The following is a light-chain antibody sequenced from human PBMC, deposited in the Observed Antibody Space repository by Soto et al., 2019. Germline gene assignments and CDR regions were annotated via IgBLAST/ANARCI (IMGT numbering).Light chain of an antibody. V-gene: IGKV1-5*01. CDR3: QQYDKLPLT. CDR1: QSITAS. J-gene: IGKJ4*01. CDR2: DVS. Sequence: DIQMTQSPSALSASVGDTVTITCRASQSITASLAWYQHKPGEAPKLLIYDVSSLESGVPSRFSGSGSGTDFTFTISRLQPEDIATYYCQQYDKLPLTFGGGTKVDIK.